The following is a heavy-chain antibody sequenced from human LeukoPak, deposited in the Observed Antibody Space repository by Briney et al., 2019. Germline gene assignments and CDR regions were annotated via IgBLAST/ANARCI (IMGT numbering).Heavy chain of an antibody. CDR3: ARDPHSYSSSGLGD. CDR1: GFTFSSYS. CDR2: ISSSSSYI. J-gene: IGHJ4*02. V-gene: IGHV3-21*01. D-gene: IGHD3/OR15-3a*01. Sequence: GGSLGLSCAASGFTFSSYSMNWVRQAPGKGLEWGSSISSSSSYIYYADSVKGRFTISSDNAKNSLYLQMNSVRAEDTAVYYCARDPHSYSSSGLGDWGQGTLVTVSS.